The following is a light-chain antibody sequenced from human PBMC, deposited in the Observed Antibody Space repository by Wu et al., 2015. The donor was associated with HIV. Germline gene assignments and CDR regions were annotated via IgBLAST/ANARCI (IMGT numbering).Light chain of an antibody. CDR1: KSVSKY. J-gene: IGKJ4*01. CDR3: QQRAEWPPLT. CDR2: DAS. Sequence: EIVLTQSPATLSLSPGDTATLSCRATKSVSKYLAWYQQRSGQTPTLLIYDASNRAPDIPARFSGSGSGTEFTLTITSLEPEDFAVYYCQQRAEWPPLTFGGGTKVEMK. V-gene: IGKV3-11*01.